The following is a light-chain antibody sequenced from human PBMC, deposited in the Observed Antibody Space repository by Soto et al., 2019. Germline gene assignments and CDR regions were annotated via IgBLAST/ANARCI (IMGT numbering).Light chain of an antibody. CDR2: DVT. J-gene: IGLJ1*01. CDR1: SRDLGGYNF. CDR3: SSHGVSNNPYV. V-gene: IGLV2-8*01. Sequence: QSALTQPPSASGSPGQSVAISCTGTSRDLGGYNFVSWYQQHPGKAPKLMIYDVTTRPSGVPDRFSGSKSVTTATLIVSGLQAEDEDDYYCSSHGVSNNPYVFGHGTKLTVL.